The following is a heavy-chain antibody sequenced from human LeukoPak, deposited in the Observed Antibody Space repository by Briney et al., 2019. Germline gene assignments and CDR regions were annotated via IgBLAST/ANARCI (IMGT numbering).Heavy chain of an antibody. D-gene: IGHD2-15*01. V-gene: IGHV3-23*01. CDR1: GFTFSGYA. J-gene: IGHJ4*02. CDR2: ISAGGGST. CDR3: AVVAATRESYYFDY. Sequence: PGGSLRLSCAASGFTFSGYAMSWVRQAPGKGLEWVSSISAGGGSTNYADSVKGRFTISRENPKNTLYLQMNSLRAEDTAVYYCAVVAATRESYYFDYWGQGTLVTVSS.